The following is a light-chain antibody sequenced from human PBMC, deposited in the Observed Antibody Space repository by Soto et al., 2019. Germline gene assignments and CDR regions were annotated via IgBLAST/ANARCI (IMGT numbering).Light chain of an antibody. CDR2: GAS. V-gene: IGKV3-15*01. J-gene: IGKJ2*02. Sequence: EIVMAQSPATLSLSPGERAALSCRASQSINSELAWYQQKPGQPPRLLIYGASTRATGVPARFTGSESGSEFTLTISGLQSEDFAVSYCQQGHNWPRTIGQGTRLEI. CDR1: QSINSE. CDR3: QQGHNWPRT.